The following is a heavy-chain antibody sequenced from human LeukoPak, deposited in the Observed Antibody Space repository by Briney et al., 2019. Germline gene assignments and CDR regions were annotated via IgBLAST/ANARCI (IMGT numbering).Heavy chain of an antibody. V-gene: IGHV4-39*01. Sequence: SETLSLTCTVSGTSISTGGYYWDWIRQPPGKGLEYIGSIYYSGRTYYNPSLKGRVTISVDASKNQFSLELSSVTAADTAMYYCARHQNGDYGYWGQGTLVTVSS. J-gene: IGHJ4*02. D-gene: IGHD4-17*01. CDR2: IYYSGRT. CDR3: ARHQNGDYGY. CDR1: GTSISTGGYY.